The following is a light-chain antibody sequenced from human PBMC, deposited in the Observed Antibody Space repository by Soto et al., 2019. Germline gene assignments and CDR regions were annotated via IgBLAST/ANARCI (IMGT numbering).Light chain of an antibody. V-gene: IGLV2-14*01. CDR1: SSDVGGYNF. CDR2: EVI. Sequence: QSALTQPASVSGSPGQSITISCTGTSSDVGGYNFVSWYQHHPGTPPKLIIYEVIHRPSGVSNRFSGSKYAITASLTISGLQVEDEADYFCSSYSSTTTREVFGTGTKVTVL. CDR3: SSYSSTTTREV. J-gene: IGLJ1*01.